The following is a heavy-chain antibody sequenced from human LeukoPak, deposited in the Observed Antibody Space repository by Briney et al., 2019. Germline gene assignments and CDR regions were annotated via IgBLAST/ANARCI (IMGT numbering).Heavy chain of an antibody. Sequence: GGSLRLSCAASGFTFSSYSMHWVRQAPGKGLEWVAFIRYDGSNKYYADSVKGRFTISRDNSKNTLYLQMNSLRAEDTAVYYCAKNLRDSSGYYPNTRSDYWGQGTLVTVSS. V-gene: IGHV3-30*02. CDR1: GFTFSSYS. J-gene: IGHJ4*02. CDR2: IRYDGSNK. D-gene: IGHD3-22*01. CDR3: AKNLRDSSGYYPNTRSDY.